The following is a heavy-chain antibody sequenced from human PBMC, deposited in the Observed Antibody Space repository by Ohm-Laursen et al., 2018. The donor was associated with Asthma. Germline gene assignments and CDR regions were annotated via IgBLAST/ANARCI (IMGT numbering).Heavy chain of an antibody. Sequence: SLRLSCAASGFTFSSYSMNWVRQAPGKGLEWVSSISSSSSYIYYADSVKGRFTISRDNSKNTLYLQMNSLRAEDTAVYYCAKGYYYDSSGYFDYWGQGTLVTVSS. J-gene: IGHJ4*02. D-gene: IGHD3-22*01. CDR1: GFTFSSYS. V-gene: IGHV3-21*04. CDR2: ISSSSSYI. CDR3: AKGYYYDSSGYFDY.